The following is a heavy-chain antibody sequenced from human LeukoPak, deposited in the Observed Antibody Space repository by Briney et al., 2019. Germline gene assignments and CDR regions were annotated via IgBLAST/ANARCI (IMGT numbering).Heavy chain of an antibody. CDR1: GGSISSSNW. V-gene: IGHV3-15*01. Sequence: PSETLSLTCAVSGGSISSSNWWSWVRQPPGKGLEWVGRIKSKTDGGTTDYAAPVKGRFTISRDDSKNTLYLQMNSLKTEDTAVYYCTSTLLLRGVIPLFDYWGQGTLVTVSS. CDR2: IKSKTDGGTT. J-gene: IGHJ4*02. D-gene: IGHD3-10*01. CDR3: TSTLLLRGVIPLFDY.